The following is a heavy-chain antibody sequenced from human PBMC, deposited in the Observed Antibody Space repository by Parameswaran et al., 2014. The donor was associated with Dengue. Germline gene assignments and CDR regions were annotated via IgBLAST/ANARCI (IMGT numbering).Heavy chain of an antibody. V-gene: IGHV1-46*01. J-gene: IGHJ6*02. CDR2: INPSGGST. Sequence: WVRQAPGQGLEWMGIINPSGGSTSYAQKFQGRVTMTRDTSTSTVYMELSSLRSEDTAVYYCAREAIAARSSPTYYYYGMDVWGQGTTVTVSS. D-gene: IGHD6-6*01. CDR3: AREAIAARSSPTYYYYGMDV.